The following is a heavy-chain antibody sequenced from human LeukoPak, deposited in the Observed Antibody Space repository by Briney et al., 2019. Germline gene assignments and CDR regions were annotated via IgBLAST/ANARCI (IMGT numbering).Heavy chain of an antibody. J-gene: IGHJ4*02. D-gene: IGHD4-23*01. CDR3: ARKGGNSGVGYLDY. Sequence: GESLRISCQGSGYSFTTYWIAWVRQMSGKGLEWMGIIYPGDSKTKYSPSFQGQVTFSADKSISTAYLQWSSLKASDTAMYYCARKGGNSGVGYLDYWGQGTLVTVSS. CDR2: IYPGDSKT. CDR1: GYSFTTYW. V-gene: IGHV5-51*01.